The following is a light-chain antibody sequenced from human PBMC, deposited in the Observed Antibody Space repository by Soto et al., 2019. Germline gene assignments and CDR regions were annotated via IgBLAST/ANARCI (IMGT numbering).Light chain of an antibody. V-gene: IGKV3-15*01. CDR1: HSVSDK. CDR2: HAS. Sequence: EIVMTQSPATVSVSPGERATLSCRASHSVSDKLAWYQQKPGQAPRLLIYHASARATGIPARFSGSGSGTEFTLTTSGLQSEDFAVYYCQQYNNWPPWTSGQGTKVDIK. CDR3: QQYNNWPPWT. J-gene: IGKJ1*01.